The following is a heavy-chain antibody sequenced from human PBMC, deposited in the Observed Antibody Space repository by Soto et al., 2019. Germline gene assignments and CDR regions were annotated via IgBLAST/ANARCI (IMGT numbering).Heavy chain of an antibody. J-gene: IGHJ4*02. V-gene: IGHV3-53*01. Sequence: EVQLVESGGGLIQPGGSLRLSCAVSGFTVSNNYMSWVRQAPGKGLEGVSVIYSGGYTAYGDSVKGRFTISRDNSKKPNIFKMQARGGAGPAVYSVGTRPGGGGYWGQGTLVTVSS. CDR1: GFTVSNNY. CDR2: IYSGGYT. CDR3: GTRPGGGGY. D-gene: IGHD3-10*01.